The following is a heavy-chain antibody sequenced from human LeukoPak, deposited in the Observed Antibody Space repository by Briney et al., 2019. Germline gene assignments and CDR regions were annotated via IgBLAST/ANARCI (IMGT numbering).Heavy chain of an antibody. CDR2: ISSSGSTI. Sequence: GGSLRLSCAASGFTFSSYEMNWVRQAPGKGLEWVSYISSSGSTIYYADSVKGRFTISRDNSKNTLYLQMNSLRAEDTAVYYCARELLYAFDIWGQGTMVTVSS. CDR3: ARELLYAFDI. J-gene: IGHJ3*02. CDR1: GFTFSSYE. D-gene: IGHD2-15*01. V-gene: IGHV3-48*03.